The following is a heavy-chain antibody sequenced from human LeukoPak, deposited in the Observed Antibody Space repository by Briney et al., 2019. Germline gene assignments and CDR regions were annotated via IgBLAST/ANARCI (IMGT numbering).Heavy chain of an antibody. CDR3: AREDSKGGYFDY. CDR1: SGSISNFH. CDR2: IYYSGST. D-gene: IGHD3/OR15-3a*01. V-gene: IGHV4-39*07. J-gene: IGHJ4*02. Sequence: NSSETLSLTCSVSSGSISNFHWSWIRQPPGKGLEWIGSIYYSGSTYYNPSLKSRVTISVDTSKNQFSLKLGSVTAADTAVYYCAREDSKGGYFDYWGQGTLVTVSS.